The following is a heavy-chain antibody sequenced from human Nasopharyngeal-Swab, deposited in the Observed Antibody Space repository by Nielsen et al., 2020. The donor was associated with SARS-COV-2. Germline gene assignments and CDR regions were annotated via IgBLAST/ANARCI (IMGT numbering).Heavy chain of an antibody. CDR1: GFTFISYA. D-gene: IGHD1-14*01. Sequence: GESLKISCVASGFTFISYAMNWVRQAPGKGLEWVSAISRTYSTYYADSVRGRFTVSRDNSKNTLYLQMSSLRAEDTAVYYCAKGTGMTYRAIDYWGQGTLVTASS. J-gene: IGHJ4*02. CDR3: AKGTGMTYRAIDY. V-gene: IGHV3-23*01. CDR2: ISRTYST.